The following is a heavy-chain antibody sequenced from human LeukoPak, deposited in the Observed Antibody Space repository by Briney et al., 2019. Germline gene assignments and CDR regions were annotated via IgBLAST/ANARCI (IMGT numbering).Heavy chain of an antibody. CDR1: EFTFSGYW. CDR2: IKEDGSEK. CDR3: ARGRHFGGNSLVSFDY. D-gene: IGHD4-23*01. Sequence: GGSLRLSCGASEFTFSGYWMSWVRQAPEKGLEWVANIKEDGSEKYYVDSVKGRFTISRDNAKSSLYLQMNSLRAEDTALYYCARGRHFGGNSLVSFDYWGPGTPVTVSS. J-gene: IGHJ4*02. V-gene: IGHV3-7*01.